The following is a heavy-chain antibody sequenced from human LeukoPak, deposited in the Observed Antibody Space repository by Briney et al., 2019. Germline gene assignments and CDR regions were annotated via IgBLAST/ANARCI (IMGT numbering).Heavy chain of an antibody. CDR1: GGSISTYF. Sequence: PSETLSLTCTDPGGSISTYFWSWIRQPAGKGLAWIGRIFTSGSNYSPSLKSRVTMSVDTSKNRFSLQRTFVTAADTAVYYCARRAYDLSLFDYWGQGTLVSVSS. V-gene: IGHV4-4*07. J-gene: IGHJ4*02. D-gene: IGHD3-3*01. CDR3: ARRAYDLSLFDY. CDR2: IFTSGS.